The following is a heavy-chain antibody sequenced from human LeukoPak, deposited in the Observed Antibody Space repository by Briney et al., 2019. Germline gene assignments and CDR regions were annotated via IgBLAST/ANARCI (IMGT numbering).Heavy chain of an antibody. D-gene: IGHD4-17*01. CDR3: ARVGGDQVGY. V-gene: IGHV3-53*01. Sequence: GSLRLSCAVSGFTVNSKYMSWVRQAPGKGLEWVSVIYNNGNTHYADSVKGRFTISRDNSKNTLYLQMNSLRAEDTAVYYCARVGGDQVGYWGQGTLVTVSS. CDR1: GFTVNSKY. J-gene: IGHJ4*02. CDR2: IYNNGNT.